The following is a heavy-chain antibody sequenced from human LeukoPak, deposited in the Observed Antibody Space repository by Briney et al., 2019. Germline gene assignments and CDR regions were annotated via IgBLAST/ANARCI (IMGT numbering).Heavy chain of an antibody. CDR3: ARATQIVVFSRGHFDY. V-gene: IGHV4-61*02. CDR2: IYTSGST. D-gene: IGHD3-22*01. CDR1: GGSISSGSYY. J-gene: IGHJ4*02. Sequence: SETLSLTCTVSGGSISSGSYYWSWIRQPAGKGREWIGRIYTSGSTNYNPSLKSRVTISVDTSKNQFSLKLSSVTAADTAVYYCARATQIVVFSRGHFDYWGQGTLVTVSS.